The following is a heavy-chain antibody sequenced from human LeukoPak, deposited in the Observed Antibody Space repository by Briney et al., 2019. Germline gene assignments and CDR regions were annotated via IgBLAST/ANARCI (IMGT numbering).Heavy chain of an antibody. J-gene: IGHJ4*02. D-gene: IGHD6-13*01. CDR3: ARTYSSSWTKRWNFDY. CDR2: IASDGSST. CDR1: GFTFSSYW. Sequence: PGGSLRLSCAASGFTFSSYWMNWVRQAPGKGLVWVSRIASDGSSTTYADSVKGRFSISRDNPKNTLYLQMNSLRAEDTAVYYCARTYSSSWTKRWNFDYWGQGALVTVSS. V-gene: IGHV3-74*01.